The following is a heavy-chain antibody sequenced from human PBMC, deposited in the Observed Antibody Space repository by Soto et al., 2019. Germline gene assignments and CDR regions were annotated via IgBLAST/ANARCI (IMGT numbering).Heavy chain of an antibody. CDR3: ARVGPYYDSSGYYLWS. CDR1: GVTFSSYA. J-gene: IGHJ5*02. D-gene: IGHD3-22*01. CDR2: ISYDGSNK. Sequence: AGGSLRLSCAASGVTFSSYAMHLVRQAPGKGLEWVAVISYDGSNKYYADSVKGRFTISRDNSKNTLYLQMNSLRAEDTAVYYCARVGPYYDSSGYYLWSWGQGTLVTVSS. V-gene: IGHV3-30-3*01.